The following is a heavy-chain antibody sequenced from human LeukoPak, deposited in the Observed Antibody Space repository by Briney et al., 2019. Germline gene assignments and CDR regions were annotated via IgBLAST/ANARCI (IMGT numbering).Heavy chain of an antibody. J-gene: IGHJ5*02. D-gene: IGHD2-2*01. CDR2: IDYSGTT. CDR3: AREVDAAAAYNWFDP. Sequence: PSETLSLTCTVSGGSISSSSHYWVWIRQPPGKGLEWIGTIDYSGTTYYKPSLKSRVTISVDTSKNQFSLKLSSVTTADTAVYYCAREVDAAAAYNWFDPWGQGTLVTVSS. V-gene: IGHV4-39*07. CDR1: GGSISSSSHY.